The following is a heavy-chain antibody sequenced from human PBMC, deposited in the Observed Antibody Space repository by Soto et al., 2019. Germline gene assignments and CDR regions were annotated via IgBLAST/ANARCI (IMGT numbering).Heavy chain of an antibody. V-gene: IGHV3-15*01. Sequence: GGSLRLSCVASGFSFSNAWMSWVRQAPGKGLEWVGRTKSKTDGGTIDYTAPVKGRFTISRDDSKNTLYLQMNSLKTEDTAVYYCTTGRVGPSPDYWGQGTLVTAPQ. J-gene: IGHJ4*02. CDR3: TTGRVGPSPDY. D-gene: IGHD1-26*01. CDR2: TKSKTDGGTI. CDR1: GFSFSNAW.